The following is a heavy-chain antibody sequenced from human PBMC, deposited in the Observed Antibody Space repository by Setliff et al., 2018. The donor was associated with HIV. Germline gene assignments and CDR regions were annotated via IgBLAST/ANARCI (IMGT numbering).Heavy chain of an antibody. CDR3: AREGTWNYYDTSGGPDAFDI. D-gene: IGHD3-22*01. CDR1: GGSISYYY. Sequence: TSETLSLTCTVSGGSISYYYWSWIRQPPGKGLEWIGYVYYSGSTNYNPSLKSRVTMSVDTSKNQFSLKLSSVTAADTAVYYCAREGTWNYYDTSGGPDAFDIWGQGTMVTVSS. CDR2: VYYSGST. V-gene: IGHV4-59*12. J-gene: IGHJ3*02.